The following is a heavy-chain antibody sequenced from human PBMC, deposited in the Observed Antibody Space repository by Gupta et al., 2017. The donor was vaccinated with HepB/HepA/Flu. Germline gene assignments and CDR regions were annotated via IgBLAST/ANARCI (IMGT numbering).Heavy chain of an antibody. J-gene: IGHJ4*02. CDR1: GFTFSSYW. CDR3: ARNDYGKY. V-gene: IGHV3-7*01. CDR2: IIQEGSEK. D-gene: IGHD4-17*01. Sequence: EVQLVESGGGLVQPGGSLRLACSASGFTFSSYWMTWVRQAPGTGLEWVANIIQEGSEKYYVDSVKGRFTISRDNAKNALYLQMNSLRADDTAVYYCARNDYGKYWGQGTLGTVSS.